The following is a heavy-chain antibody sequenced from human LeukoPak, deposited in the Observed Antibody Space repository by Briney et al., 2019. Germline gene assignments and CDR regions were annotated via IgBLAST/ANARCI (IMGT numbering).Heavy chain of an antibody. D-gene: IGHD2-8*01. Sequence: GWSLRLSCAESGFTFGSYGMNWVRQAPGKGLEWVAVIWYDGSNKYYADSVKGRFTISRDNSKNTLYLQMNSLRAEDTAVYYCARDCANGVCYGTDFDYWGQGTLVTVSS. CDR3: ARDCANGVCYGTDFDY. CDR2: IWYDGSNK. CDR1: GFTFGSYG. V-gene: IGHV3-33*01. J-gene: IGHJ4*02.